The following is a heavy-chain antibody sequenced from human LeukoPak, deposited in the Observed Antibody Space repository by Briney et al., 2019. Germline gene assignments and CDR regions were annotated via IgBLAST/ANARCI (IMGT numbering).Heavy chain of an antibody. J-gene: IGHJ4*02. CDR1: GGSISSGGYY. D-gene: IGHD4-17*01. CDR2: IYYSGST. CDR3: TRGDYGDYVFDY. Sequence: PSQTLSLTCTVSGGSISSGGYYWSWIRQHPGKGLEWIGYIYYSGSTYYNPSLKSRVTISVDTSKNQFSLKLSSVTAADTAVYYCTRGDYGDYVFDYWGQGTLVTVSS. V-gene: IGHV4-31*03.